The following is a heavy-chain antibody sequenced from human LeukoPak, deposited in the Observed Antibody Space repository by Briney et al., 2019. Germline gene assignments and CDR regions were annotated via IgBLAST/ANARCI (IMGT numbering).Heavy chain of an antibody. J-gene: IGHJ4*02. Sequence: GGSLRLSCAASGFTFDDYAMHWVRQAPGKGLEWVSGISWNSGYIGYEDSVKGRFTISRDNAKNSLYLQMNSLRAEDTALYYCAKGSYGSGSYVDYWGQGTLIIVSS. CDR1: GFTFDDYA. V-gene: IGHV3-9*01. CDR2: ISWNSGYI. D-gene: IGHD3-10*01. CDR3: AKGSYGSGSYVDY.